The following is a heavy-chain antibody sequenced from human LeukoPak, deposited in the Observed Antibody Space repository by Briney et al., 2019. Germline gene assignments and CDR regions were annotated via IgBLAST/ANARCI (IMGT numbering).Heavy chain of an antibody. CDR2: IRSKAYGGTP. D-gene: IGHD5-18*01. V-gene: IGHV3-49*03. CDR1: GFTFGDYA. J-gene: IGHJ4*02. Sequence: GGSLRLSCTASGFTFGDYALSWFRQAPGKGLEWVGFIRSKAYGGTPEYAASVKGRFTISRDDSKSIAYLQMNSLKTEDTAVYYCTREGGGRGYSYGSDWGQGTLVTVSS. CDR3: TREGGGRGYSYGSD.